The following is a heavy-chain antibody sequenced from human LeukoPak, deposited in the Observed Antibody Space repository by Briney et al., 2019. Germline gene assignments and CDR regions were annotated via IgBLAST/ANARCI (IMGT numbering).Heavy chain of an antibody. J-gene: IGHJ3*02. CDR3: AGSIAVAGTLVIDASDI. Sequence: SETLSLTCTVSGGSISSYYWSWIRQPPGKGLEWIGYIYYSGSTNYNPSLKSRVTISVDTSKNQFSLKLSSVTAADTAVYYCAGSIAVAGTLVIDASDIWGRGTMVTVSS. CDR2: IYYSGST. D-gene: IGHD6-19*01. V-gene: IGHV4-59*01. CDR1: GGSISSYY.